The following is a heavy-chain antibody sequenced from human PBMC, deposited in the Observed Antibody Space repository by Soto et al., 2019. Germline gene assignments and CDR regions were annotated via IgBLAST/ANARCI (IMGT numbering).Heavy chain of an antibody. V-gene: IGHV1-46*01. D-gene: IGHD2-21*02. CDR1: GYTFTSYY. CDR3: ARGGGYCGGDCYSSRLDY. J-gene: IGHJ4*02. CDR2: INPSGGST. Sequence: ASVKVSCKASGYTFTSYYMHWVRQAPGQGLEWMGIINPSGGSTSYAQKFQGRVTMTRDTSTRTVYMELSSLRSEDTAVYYCARGGGYCGGDCYSSRLDYWGQGTLVTVSS.